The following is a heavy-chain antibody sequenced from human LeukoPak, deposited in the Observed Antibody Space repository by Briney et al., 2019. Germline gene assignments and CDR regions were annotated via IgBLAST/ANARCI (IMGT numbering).Heavy chain of an antibody. CDR2: IWYDGSNK. CDR3: ARWRSASSSSWYVLDF. CDR1: GFTLSDYG. Sequence: GGSLRLSCAASGFTLSDYGIHWVRQAPGKGLEWVALIWYDGSNKYYADSVKGRFTISRDNSKNTVYLHMNSLRVEDTAVYYCARWRSASSSSWYVLDFWGQGTLVTVS. D-gene: IGHD6-13*01. V-gene: IGHV3-33*01. J-gene: IGHJ4*02.